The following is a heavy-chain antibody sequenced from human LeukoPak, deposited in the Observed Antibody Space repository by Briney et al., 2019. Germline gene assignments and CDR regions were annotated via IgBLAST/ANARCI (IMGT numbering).Heavy chain of an antibody. CDR1: GGSFSGYY. CDR2: INHSGST. D-gene: IGHD6-19*01. Sequence: PSETLSLTCAVYGGSFSGYYWSWIRQPPGKGLEWIGEINHSGSTNYNPSLKSRVTISVDTSKNQFSLKLSSVTAADTAVYSCARAKGYSSGWYVGYFDCWGQGTLVTVSS. V-gene: IGHV4-34*01. CDR3: ARAKGYSSGWYVGYFDC. J-gene: IGHJ4*02.